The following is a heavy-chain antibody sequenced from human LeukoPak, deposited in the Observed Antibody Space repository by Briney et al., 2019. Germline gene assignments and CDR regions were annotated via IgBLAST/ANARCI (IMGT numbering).Heavy chain of an antibody. V-gene: IGHV4-38-2*02. Sequence: SETLSLTCTVSGYSISSGYYWGWIRQPPGKGLEWIGSIYYSGSTYYNPSLKSRVTISVDTSKNQFSLKLSSVTAADTAVYYCARAPTNYYGSVSDAFDIWGQGTMVTVSS. D-gene: IGHD3-10*01. CDR3: ARAPTNYYGSVSDAFDI. J-gene: IGHJ3*02. CDR2: IYYSGST. CDR1: GYSISSGYY.